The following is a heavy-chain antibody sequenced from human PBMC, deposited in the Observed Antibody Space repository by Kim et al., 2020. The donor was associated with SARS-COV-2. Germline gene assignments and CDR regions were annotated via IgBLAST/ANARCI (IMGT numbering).Heavy chain of an antibody. CDR3: ARDSPVTKGS. Sequence: YIYYADSVKGRFTISRDNAKNSLYLQMNSLRAEDTAVYYCARDSPVTKGSWGQGTLVTVSS. CDR2: YI. D-gene: IGHD4-17*01. V-gene: IGHV3-21*01. J-gene: IGHJ4*02.